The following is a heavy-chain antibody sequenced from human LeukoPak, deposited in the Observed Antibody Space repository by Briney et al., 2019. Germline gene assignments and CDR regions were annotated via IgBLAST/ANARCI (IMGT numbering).Heavy chain of an antibody. J-gene: IGHJ2*01. CDR2: IYYSGST. CDR3: ARQGGGFWYFDL. Sequence: SETLSLTCTVSRGSISSYYWSWIRQPPGKGLEWIGYIYYSGSTNYNPSLKSRVTISVDTSKNQFSLKLSSVTAADTAVYYCARQGGGFWYFDLWGRGTLVTASS. V-gene: IGHV4-59*08. CDR1: RGSISSYY. D-gene: IGHD6-25*01.